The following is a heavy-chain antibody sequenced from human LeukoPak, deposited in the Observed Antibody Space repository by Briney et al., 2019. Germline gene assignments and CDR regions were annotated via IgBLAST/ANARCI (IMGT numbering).Heavy chain of an antibody. V-gene: IGHV3-23*01. CDR2: ISGSGGST. CDR3: AKGHYDTGTFGAFDI. CDR1: GFTFSLHA. J-gene: IGHJ3*02. D-gene: IGHD3-22*01. Sequence: GASLRLPCAASGFTFSLHAMTWVRQAPGKGLEWVSRISGSGGSTYYADSVKGRFTISRDNSKNTLSLQMNSLRAEDTAVYYCAKGHYDTGTFGAFDIWGQGTMVTVSS.